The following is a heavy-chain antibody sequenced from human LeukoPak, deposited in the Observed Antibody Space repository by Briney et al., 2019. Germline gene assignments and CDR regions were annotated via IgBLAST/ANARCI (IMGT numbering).Heavy chain of an antibody. CDR1: GFTFSSYA. CDR3: AKGGHYSFFDY. D-gene: IGHD2-15*01. CDR2: ISGDGTET. V-gene: IGHV3-23*01. Sequence: PGGSLRLSCAASGFTFSSYAMSWVREAPGKGLEWVSTISGDGTETFFADSVRGRFTISRDNSKSTVSLQMNSLRVEDMAVYYCAKGGHYSFFDYWGRGTLVIVSS. J-gene: IGHJ4*02.